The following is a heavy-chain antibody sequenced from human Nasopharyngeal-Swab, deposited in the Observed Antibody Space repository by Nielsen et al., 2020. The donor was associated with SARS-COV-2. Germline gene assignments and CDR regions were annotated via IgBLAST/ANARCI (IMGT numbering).Heavy chain of an antibody. J-gene: IGHJ6*03. V-gene: IGHV5-10-1*01. CDR1: GYSFTSYW. CDR3: ARNYYQHYYYYHYMDV. Sequence: GGSLRLSCKGSGYSFTSYWISWVRQMPGKGLEWMGRIDPSDSYTNYSPSFQGHVTISADKSISTAYLQWSSLKASDTAMYYCARNYYQHYYYYHYMDVWGKGTTVTVSS. D-gene: IGHD3-10*01. CDR2: IDPSDSYT.